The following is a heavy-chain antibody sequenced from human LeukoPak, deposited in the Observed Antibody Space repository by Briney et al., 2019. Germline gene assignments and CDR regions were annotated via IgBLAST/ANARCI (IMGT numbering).Heavy chain of an antibody. J-gene: IGHJ4*02. V-gene: IGHV4-39*01. CDR2: IFYSGTT. CDR1: GGSISSTSYY. CDR3: ARRVGARYYFDY. Sequence: PSETLSLTCTVSGGSISSTSYYWGWIHQPPGKGLEWFGSIFYSGTTYYNPSLKSRVTISVDTSKNQFSLKLSSVTAADTAVYYCARRVGARYYFDYWGRGTLVTVSS. D-gene: IGHD1-26*01.